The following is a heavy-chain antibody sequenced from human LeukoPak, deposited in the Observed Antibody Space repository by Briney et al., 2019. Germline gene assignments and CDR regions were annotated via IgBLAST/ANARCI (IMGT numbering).Heavy chain of an antibody. CDR3: ARALGYSGSYFDY. D-gene: IGHD1-26*01. J-gene: IGHJ4*02. Sequence: PSETLSLTCTVSGGSISSYYWSWIRQPPGKGLEWIGYIYYSGSTNYNPSLKSRVTISVDTSKNQFSLKLSSVTAADTAVYYCARALGYSGSYFDYWGQGTLVTVSS. CDR2: IYYSGST. V-gene: IGHV4-59*01. CDR1: GGSISSYY.